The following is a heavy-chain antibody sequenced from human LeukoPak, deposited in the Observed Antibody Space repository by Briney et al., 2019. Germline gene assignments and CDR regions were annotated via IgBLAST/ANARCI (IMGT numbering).Heavy chain of an antibody. Sequence: GGSLRLSXAASGFTFDDYAMHWVRQAPGKGLEWVSLISGDGGSTYYADSVKGRFTISRDNSKNSLYLQMSSLRTEDTALYYCAKDHDEQYTYGPFDYWGQGTLVTVSS. CDR3: AKDHDEQYTYGPFDY. V-gene: IGHV3-43*02. CDR2: ISGDGGST. J-gene: IGHJ4*02. CDR1: GFTFDDYA. D-gene: IGHD5-18*01.